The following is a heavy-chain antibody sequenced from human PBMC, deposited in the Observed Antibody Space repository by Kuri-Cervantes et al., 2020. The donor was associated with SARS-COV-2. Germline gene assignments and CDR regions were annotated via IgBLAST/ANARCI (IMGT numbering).Heavy chain of an antibody. CDR1: GYTFTSYY. CDR2: INPSGGST. D-gene: IGHD3-22*01. Sequence: ASVKVSCKASGYTFTSYYMHWVRQAPGQGLEWMGIINPSGGSTSYAQKFQGRVTTTRDTSIRTAYMELSRLRFDDTAVYYCVRFRYYDSSRNASDMWGQGTMVTVSS. J-gene: IGHJ3*02. V-gene: IGHV1-46*01. CDR3: VRFRYYDSSRNASDM.